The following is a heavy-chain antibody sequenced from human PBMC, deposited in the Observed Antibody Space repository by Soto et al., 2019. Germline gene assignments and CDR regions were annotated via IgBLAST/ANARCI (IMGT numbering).Heavy chain of an antibody. J-gene: IGHJ4*02. Sequence: SETLSLTCAVSGSSITITYYWGWVRQPPGKGLEWIGSIHHSGSVFESGSTHYNPSFKNRVTISADTSKNQFSLKLTSVTAADTAVYFCARNSSSSYFDYWGQGTLVTVSS. V-gene: IGHV4-38-2*01. CDR1: GSSITITYY. D-gene: IGHD6-13*01. CDR2: IHHSGSVFESGST. CDR3: ARNSSSSYFDY.